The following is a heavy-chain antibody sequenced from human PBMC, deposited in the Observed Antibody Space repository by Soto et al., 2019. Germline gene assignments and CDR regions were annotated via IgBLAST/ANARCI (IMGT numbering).Heavy chain of an antibody. V-gene: IGHV4-30-4*01. J-gene: IGHJ6*02. Sequence: PSETLSLTCTDSGGSISSGDYYWSWIRQPPGKGLEWIGYIYYSGTTYYNPSLKSRVTISVDTSKNQFSLKVSSVTAADTAVYYCARALIQLWPHYYYGMDVWGQGTTVPVSS. CDR1: GGSISSGDYY. CDR3: ARALIQLWPHYYYGMDV. D-gene: IGHD5-18*01. CDR2: IYYSGTT.